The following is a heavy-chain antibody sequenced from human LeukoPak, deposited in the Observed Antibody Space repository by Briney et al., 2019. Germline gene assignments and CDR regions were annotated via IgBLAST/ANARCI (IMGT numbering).Heavy chain of an antibody. Sequence: GASVRVSCKASGYSFIEDYIHWVRQAPGQGLEWMGWIYPNSGGTKYAQKFQGRVTMTRDTSISTAYMELSRLRSDDTAVYYCARDTYDILTGYDGLDYWGQGTLVTVSS. CDR1: GYSFIEDY. J-gene: IGHJ4*02. CDR3: ARDTYDILTGYDGLDY. D-gene: IGHD3-9*01. V-gene: IGHV1-2*02. CDR2: IYPNSGGT.